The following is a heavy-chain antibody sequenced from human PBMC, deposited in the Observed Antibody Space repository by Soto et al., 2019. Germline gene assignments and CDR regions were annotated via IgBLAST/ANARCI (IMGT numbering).Heavy chain of an antibody. CDR1: GGSISSGDYY. Sequence: PSETLSLTCTVSGGSISSGDYYWSWIRQPPGKGLEWIGYIYYSGSTYYNPSLKSRVTISVDKSKNQFTLKLSSVTAADTAVYYCAATHYYYYYGMDVWGQGTTVTVSS. CDR2: IYYSGST. CDR3: AATHYYYYYGMDV. J-gene: IGHJ6*02. V-gene: IGHV4-30-4*01.